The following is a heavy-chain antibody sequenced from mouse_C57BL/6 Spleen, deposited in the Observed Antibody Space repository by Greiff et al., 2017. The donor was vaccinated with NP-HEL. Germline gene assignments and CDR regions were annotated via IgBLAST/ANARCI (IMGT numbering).Heavy chain of an antibody. Sequence: QVQLQQPGAELVKPGASVKLSCKASGYTFTSYWMHWVKQRPGRGLEWIGRIDPNSGGTKYNEKFKSKATMTGDKPSSTAYMQLSSLTSEDSAVYYCARERMVPYYYAMDYWGQGTSVTVSS. CDR3: ARERMVPYYYAMDY. J-gene: IGHJ4*01. CDR1: GYTFTSYW. D-gene: IGHD2-3*01. V-gene: IGHV1-72*01. CDR2: IDPNSGGT.